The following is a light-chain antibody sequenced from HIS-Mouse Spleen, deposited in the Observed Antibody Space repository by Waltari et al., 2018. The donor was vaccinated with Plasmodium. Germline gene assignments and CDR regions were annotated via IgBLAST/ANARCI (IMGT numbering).Light chain of an antibody. CDR1: QSVSSY. Sequence: EIVLTQSPATLSLSPGERATLSCRASQSVSSYLAWYQQKPGQAPRLLIYDASNMDTGIPARFSVSGSGTDFTLTISRLEPEDFAVYYCQQRSNWPRVLTFGGGTKVEIK. V-gene: IGKV3-11*01. CDR3: QQRSNWPRVLT. CDR2: DAS. J-gene: IGKJ4*01.